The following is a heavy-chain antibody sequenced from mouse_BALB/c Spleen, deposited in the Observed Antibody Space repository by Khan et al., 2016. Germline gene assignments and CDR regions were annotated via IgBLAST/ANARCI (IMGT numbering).Heavy chain of an antibody. CDR2: IDPETGGT. CDR3: TRKGIFYGNYDFDS. Sequence: SGAELVRPGASVTLSCKASGYTFSDYEMHWVKQTPVHGLEWIGAIDPETGGTAYNQQFKGQATLTAGRSSSTAYMALRSLTSADSAVYYCTRKGIFYGNYDFDSWGQGTTLTVSS. D-gene: IGHD2-1*01. CDR1: GYTFSDYE. V-gene: IGHV1-15*01. J-gene: IGHJ2*01.